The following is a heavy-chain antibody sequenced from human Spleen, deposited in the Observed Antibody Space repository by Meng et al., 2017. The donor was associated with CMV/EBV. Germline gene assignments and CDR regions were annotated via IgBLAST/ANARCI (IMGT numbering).Heavy chain of an antibody. Sequence: SCAASGFIFDSFALHWVRQAPGKGLEWVAVISYDGDNKYYADSVKGRFTISRDNSNSTVYLQMNSLRTEDTAVYYCARADYDFWSGSGYWGQGTLVTVSS. CDR3: ARADYDFWSGSGY. D-gene: IGHD3-3*01. CDR2: ISYDGDNK. V-gene: IGHV3-30-3*01. J-gene: IGHJ4*02. CDR1: GFIFDSFA.